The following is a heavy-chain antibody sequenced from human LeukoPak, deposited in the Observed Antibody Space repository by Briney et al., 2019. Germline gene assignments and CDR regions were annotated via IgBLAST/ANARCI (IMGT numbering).Heavy chain of an antibody. CDR1: GFTFSSFA. CDR2: VSSSGGTI. J-gene: IGHJ4*02. CDR3: ARVSGTTVTSFDF. V-gene: IGHV3-48*03. D-gene: IGHD4-17*01. Sequence: GGSLRLSCAASGFTFSSFAMNWVRQAPGKGLEWVSYVSSSGGTISYAASVKGRFTISRDNAKSSPCLQMNSLRVEDTAVYYCARVSGTTVTSFDFWGQGTLVTVSS.